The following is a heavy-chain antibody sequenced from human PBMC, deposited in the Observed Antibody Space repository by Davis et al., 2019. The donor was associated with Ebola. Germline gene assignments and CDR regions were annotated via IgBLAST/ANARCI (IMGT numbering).Heavy chain of an antibody. V-gene: IGHV3-7*01. D-gene: IGHD6-19*01. Sequence: GESLKISCAASGFSFRSYWMSWVRQAPGKGLEWVANIKQDGSEKYYVDSVKGRFTISRDNAKNSLYLQMNSLRAEDTAVYYCARGSRWLPIFWGQGTLVTVSS. CDR2: IKQDGSEK. J-gene: IGHJ4*02. CDR1: GFSFRSYW. CDR3: ARGSRWLPIF.